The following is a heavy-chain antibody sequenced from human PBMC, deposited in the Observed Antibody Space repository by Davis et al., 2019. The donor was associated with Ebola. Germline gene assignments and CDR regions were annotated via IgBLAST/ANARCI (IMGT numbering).Heavy chain of an antibody. D-gene: IGHD3-22*01. Sequence: SETLSLTCTVSGGSISSSSYYWSWIRQPPGKGLEWIGYIYYSGRTNYNPSLKSRVTISVDTSKNQFSLKLSSVTAADTAVYYCARESYYYDSSGYHRGAFDIWGQGTMVTVSS. CDR2: IYYSGRT. CDR1: GGSISSSSYY. J-gene: IGHJ3*02. CDR3: ARESYYYDSSGYHRGAFDI. V-gene: IGHV4-61*01.